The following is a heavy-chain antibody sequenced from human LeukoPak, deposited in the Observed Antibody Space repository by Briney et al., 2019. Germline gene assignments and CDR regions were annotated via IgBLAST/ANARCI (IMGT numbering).Heavy chain of an antibody. J-gene: IGHJ4*02. D-gene: IGHD5-24*01. Sequence: PSETLSLTCTVSGGSVNSYYWSWIRQPPGKGLEYIGYIYNSGTTNYNPSLKSRVTISVDTSKNQFSLKLSSVTAADTAIYYCAKSFSETERATITAYWGQGTLVTVSS. V-gene: IGHV4-59*02. CDR3: AKSFSETERATITAY. CDR2: IYNSGTT. CDR1: GGSVNSYY.